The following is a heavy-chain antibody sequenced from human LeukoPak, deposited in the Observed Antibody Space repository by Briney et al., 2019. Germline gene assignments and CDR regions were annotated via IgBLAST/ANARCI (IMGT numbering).Heavy chain of an antibody. V-gene: IGHV4-39*01. CDR3: ARPEIVVVPAAMPGWFDP. CDR1: GGSISSSSYY. J-gene: IGHJ5*02. Sequence: KPSETLSLTCTVSGGSISSSSYYWGWIRQPRGKGLEWIGSIYYSGSTYYNPSLKSRFTITVKTSKNQFSLKLSSVTAADTAVYYCARPEIVVVPAAMPGWFDPWGQGTLVTVSS. D-gene: IGHD2-2*01. CDR2: IYYSGST.